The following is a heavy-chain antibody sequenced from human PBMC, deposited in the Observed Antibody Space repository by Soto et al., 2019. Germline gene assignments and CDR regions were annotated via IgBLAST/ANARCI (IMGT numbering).Heavy chain of an antibody. CDR3: ARGPRDETGTLAGMDV. D-gene: IGHD1-7*01. J-gene: IGHJ6*02. CDR1: GFTFSSYG. V-gene: IGHV3-33*01. Sequence: QSGGSLRLSCAASGFTFSSYGMHWVRQAPGKGLEWVAVIWYDGSNKYYADSVKGRFTISRDNSKNTLYLQMNSLRAEDTAVYYCARGPRDETGTLAGMDVWGQGTTVTVSS. CDR2: IWYDGSNK.